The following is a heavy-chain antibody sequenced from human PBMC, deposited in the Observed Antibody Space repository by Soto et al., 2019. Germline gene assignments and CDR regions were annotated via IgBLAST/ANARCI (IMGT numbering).Heavy chain of an antibody. V-gene: IGHV3-23*01. D-gene: IGHD4-17*01. CDR1: GFTFSSYA. Sequence: EVQLLESGGGLVQPGGSLRLSCAASGFTFSSYAMSWVRQAPGKGLEWVSAISGSGGSTYYADSVKGRFTISRDNSKNTLYLQMNSLRAEDTVVYYCARPGDPRAGAEIDYWGQGTLVTVSS. CDR2: ISGSGGST. J-gene: IGHJ4*02. CDR3: ARPGDPRAGAEIDY.